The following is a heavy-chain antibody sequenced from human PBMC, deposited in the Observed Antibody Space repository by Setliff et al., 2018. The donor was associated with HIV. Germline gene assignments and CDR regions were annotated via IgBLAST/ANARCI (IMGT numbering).Heavy chain of an antibody. CDR2: IYSTGST. CDR3: AKGAGFYGDYTFDY. Sequence: SETLSLTCTVSGASITSHYWSWIRQSPGRELEWIGYIYSTGSTNYNPSLQSRLAISMDASKNKFSLTVTSVTSADTAVYYCAKGAGFYGDYTFDYWGQGNLVTVSS. CDR1: GASITSHY. V-gene: IGHV4-59*11. J-gene: IGHJ4*02. D-gene: IGHD4-17*01.